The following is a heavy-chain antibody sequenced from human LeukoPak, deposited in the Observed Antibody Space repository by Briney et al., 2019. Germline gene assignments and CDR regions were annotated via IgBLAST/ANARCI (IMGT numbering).Heavy chain of an antibody. V-gene: IGHV1-69*13. CDR1: GGTFISYA. Sequence: GASVKVSCKASGGTFISYAISWVRQAPGQGLEWMGGSIPIFGTANYAQKFPGRVTITADESTSTAYMELSSLRSEHTAVYYCARDRVEMATTTGAYNWFDPWGQGTLVTVSS. D-gene: IGHD5-24*01. CDR3: ARDRVEMATTTGAYNWFDP. CDR2: SIPIFGTA. J-gene: IGHJ5*02.